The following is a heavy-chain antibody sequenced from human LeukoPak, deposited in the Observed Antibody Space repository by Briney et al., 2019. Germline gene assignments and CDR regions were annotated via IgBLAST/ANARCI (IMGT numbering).Heavy chain of an antibody. D-gene: IGHD3-10*01. J-gene: IGHJ5*02. CDR1: GGSISSSSYY. CDR3: ASYVLLWFGESGSWFNP. CDR2: IYYSGST. Sequence: SETLSLICTVSGGSISSSSYYWGWIRQPPGKGLEWIGSIYYSGSTYYNPSLKSRVTISVDTSKNQFSLKLSSVTAADTAVYYCASYVLLWFGESGSWFNPWGQGTLVTVSS. V-gene: IGHV4-39*01.